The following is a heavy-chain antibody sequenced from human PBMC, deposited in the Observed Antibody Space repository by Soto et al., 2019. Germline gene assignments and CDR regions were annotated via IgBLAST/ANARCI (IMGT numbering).Heavy chain of an antibody. Sequence: SQTLSLTYTVAGGSIGSYYWSWIRQPPGKGLEWIGHIFYSGTTYYNPSLKSRLTISVDTSKNHFSLRLTSVTAADTAVYYCARALWVEPELYYYGMDVWGQGTTLTVPS. CDR1: GGSIGSYY. D-gene: IGHD1-1*01. CDR3: ARALWVEPELYYYGMDV. CDR2: IFYSGTT. J-gene: IGHJ6*02. V-gene: IGHV4-59*06.